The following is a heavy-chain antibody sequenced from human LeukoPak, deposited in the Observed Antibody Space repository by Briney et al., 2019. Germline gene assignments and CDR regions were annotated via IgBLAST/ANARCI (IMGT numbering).Heavy chain of an antibody. D-gene: IGHD3-10*01. CDR3: ARGAMVRGVIRQYYFDY. Sequence: SETLSLTCTVSGGSISSGGYYWSWIRQHPGKGLEWVGYIYYSVSTYYNPSLKSRVTMSVDTSKNQFSLKLSSVTAADTAVYYCARGAMVRGVIRQYYFDYWGQGTLVTVSS. J-gene: IGHJ4*02. V-gene: IGHV4-31*03. CDR1: GGSISSGGYY. CDR2: IYYSVST.